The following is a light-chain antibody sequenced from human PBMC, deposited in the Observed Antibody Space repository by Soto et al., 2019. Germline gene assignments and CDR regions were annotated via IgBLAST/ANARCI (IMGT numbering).Light chain of an antibody. V-gene: IGKV3-15*01. CDR3: HQYNSWPGT. CDR2: GAS. Sequence: LMTQSPAILSVSPGERVTLSCRASQDVGINLAWYQQKPGHAPRLVVYGASTRATAFPARFSGSGSGTEFTLTISSLQSEDLAVYYCHQYNSWPGTFGQGTKLEIK. CDR1: QDVGIN. J-gene: IGKJ2*01.